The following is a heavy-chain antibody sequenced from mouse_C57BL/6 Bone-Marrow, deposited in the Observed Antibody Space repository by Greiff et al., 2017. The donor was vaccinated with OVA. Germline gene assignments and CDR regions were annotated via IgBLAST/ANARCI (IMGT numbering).Heavy chain of an antibody. Sequence: QVQLQQSGAELARPGASVKLSCKASGYTFTSYGISWVKQRTGQGLEWIGEIYPRSGNTYYNQKFKGKATLTVDKSSSTAYMELRSLTSEDSAVFVSARSDCGYDRFDDWGQGTPVTVSA. D-gene: IGHD2-2*01. CDR1: GYTFTSYG. CDR3: ARSDCGYDRFDD. V-gene: IGHV1-81*01. J-gene: IGHJ3*01. CDR2: IYPRSGNT.